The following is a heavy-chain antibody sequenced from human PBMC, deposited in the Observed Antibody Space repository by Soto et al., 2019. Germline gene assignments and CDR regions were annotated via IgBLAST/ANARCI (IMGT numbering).Heavy chain of an antibody. V-gene: IGHV1-2*04. CDR3: ARARKGITMVRGVTYNWFDP. D-gene: IGHD3-10*01. Sequence: QVQLVQSGAEVKKPGASVKVSCKASGYTFTGYYMHWVRQAPGQGLEWMGWINPNSGGTNYAQKFQGWVTMTRDPSISTAYMELSRLRSDDTAVYYCARARKGITMVRGVTYNWFDPWGQGTLVTVSS. J-gene: IGHJ5*02. CDR2: INPNSGGT. CDR1: GYTFTGYY.